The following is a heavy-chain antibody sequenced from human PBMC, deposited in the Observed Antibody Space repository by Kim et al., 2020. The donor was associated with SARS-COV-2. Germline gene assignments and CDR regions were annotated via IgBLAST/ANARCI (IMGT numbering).Heavy chain of an antibody. CDR3: AKDSYYDSSGYLISYYY. D-gene: IGHD3-22*01. Sequence: GGSLRLSCAASGFTFSSYGMHWVRQAPGKGLEWVAVISYDGSNKYYADSVKGRFTISRDNSKNTLYLQMNSLRAEDTAVYYCAKDSYYDSSGYLISYYY. J-gene: IGHJ6*01. V-gene: IGHV3-30*18. CDR2: ISYDGSNK. CDR1: GFTFSSYG.